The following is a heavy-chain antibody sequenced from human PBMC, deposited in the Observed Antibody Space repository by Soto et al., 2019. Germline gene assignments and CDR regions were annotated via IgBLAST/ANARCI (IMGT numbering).Heavy chain of an antibody. D-gene: IGHD3-16*01. CDR3: ARDRLSSGGPHNWFDP. Sequence: GASVKVSCKASGYTFTSYDINWVRQATGQGLEWMGWMNPNSGNTGYAQKFQGRVTMTRNTSISTAYMELSSLRSEDTAVYYCARDRLSSGGPHNWFDPWGQGTLVTVSS. V-gene: IGHV1-8*01. CDR2: MNPNSGNT. CDR1: GYTFTSYD. J-gene: IGHJ5*02.